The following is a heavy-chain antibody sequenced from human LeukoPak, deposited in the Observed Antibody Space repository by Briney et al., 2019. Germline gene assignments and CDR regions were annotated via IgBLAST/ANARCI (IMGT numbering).Heavy chain of an antibody. V-gene: IGHV4-39*07. J-gene: IGHJ4*02. Sequence: DPSETLSLTCTVSGGSISSYYWNWIRQPPGKGLEWIGSIYYSGSTYYNPSLKSRVTISVDTSKNQFSLKLSSVTAADTAVYYCAVDTAMATDWGQGTLVTVSS. CDR2: IYYSGST. D-gene: IGHD5-18*01. CDR3: AVDTAMATD. CDR1: GGSISSYY.